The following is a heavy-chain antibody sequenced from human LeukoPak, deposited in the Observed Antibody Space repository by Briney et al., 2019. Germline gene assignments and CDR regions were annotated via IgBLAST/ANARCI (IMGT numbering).Heavy chain of an antibody. V-gene: IGHV3-7*03. J-gene: IGHJ6*02. CDR1: GFAFSSYW. Sequence: PGGSLRLSCAASGFAFSSYWMTWVRQAPGKGLEWVANIKQDGSEKEYVDSVKGRFTVSRDNAKSSLYLQVNSLRVEDTAIYYCARVGGYSFALEGYYYFGMDVWGQGTTVTVSS. CDR2: IKQDGSEK. D-gene: IGHD5-12*01. CDR3: ARVGGYSFALEGYYYFGMDV.